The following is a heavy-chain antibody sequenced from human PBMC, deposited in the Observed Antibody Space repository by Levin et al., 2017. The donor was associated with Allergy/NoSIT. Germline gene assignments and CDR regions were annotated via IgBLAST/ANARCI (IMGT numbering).Heavy chain of an antibody. J-gene: IGHJ4*02. Sequence: GESLKISCAASGFTFSSYAMSWVRQAPGKGLEWVSAISGSGGSTYYADSVKGRFTISRDNSKNTLYLQMNSLRAEDTAVYYCANTASRVTPVDYWGQGTLVTVSS. CDR1: GFTFSSYA. V-gene: IGHV3-23*01. CDR2: ISGSGGST. D-gene: IGHD2-21*02. CDR3: ANTASRVTPVDY.